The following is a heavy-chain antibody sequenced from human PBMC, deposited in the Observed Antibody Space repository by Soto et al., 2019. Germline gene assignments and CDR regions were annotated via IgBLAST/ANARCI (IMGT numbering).Heavy chain of an antibody. CDR3: ARDMVRGVSKPYYYYYGMDV. V-gene: IGHV3-30-3*01. D-gene: IGHD3-10*01. CDR1: GFTFSSYA. J-gene: IGHJ6*02. CDR2: ISYDGSNK. Sequence: GGSLRLSCAASGFTFSSYAMHWVRQAPGKGLEWVAVISYDGSNKYYADSVKGRFTISRDNSKNTLYLQMNSRRAEDTAVYYWARDMVRGVSKPYYYYYGMDVWGQGTTVTV.